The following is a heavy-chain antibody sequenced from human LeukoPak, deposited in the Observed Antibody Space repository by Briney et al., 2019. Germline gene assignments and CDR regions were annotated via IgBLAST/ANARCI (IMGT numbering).Heavy chain of an antibody. V-gene: IGHV1-69*04. Sequence: SVKVSCKASGGTFSSYTISWVRQAPGQGLEWMGRIIPILGIANYAQKFQGRVTITADKSTSSAYMELSSLRSEDTAVYYCARDLPRNGADYWGQGTLVTVSS. CDR2: IIPILGIA. D-gene: IGHD3-10*01. CDR1: GGTFSSYT. J-gene: IGHJ4*02. CDR3: ARDLPRNGADY.